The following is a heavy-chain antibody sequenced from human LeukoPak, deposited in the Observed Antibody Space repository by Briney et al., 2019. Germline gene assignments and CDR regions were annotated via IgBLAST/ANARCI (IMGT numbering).Heavy chain of an antibody. D-gene: IGHD6-13*01. Sequence: GRSLRLSCAASGFTFSSYGMHWVRQAPGKGLEWVAFKQYDVSSEYYADSVKGRFTVSRDNSKNTLYLQMNSLRAEDTAVYYCAREYSGRCIHAFHSWGQGTMVTVSS. CDR1: GFTFSSYG. V-gene: IGHV3-33*01. CDR2: KQYDVSSE. J-gene: IGHJ3*02. CDR3: AREYSGRCIHAFHS.